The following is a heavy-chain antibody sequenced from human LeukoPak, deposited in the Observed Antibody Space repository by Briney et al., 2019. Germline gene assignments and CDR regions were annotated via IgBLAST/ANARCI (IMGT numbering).Heavy chain of an antibody. J-gene: IGHJ3*02. CDR3: ARGPYSGNYRGDGFDI. Sequence: ASVKVSCKASGYTFGIYYMHWVRQAPGQGLEWMGIINPSGGSTSYAQNFQGRVTMTRDMSTSTVYMVLSSLRSEDTAVYYCARGPYSGNYRGDGFDIWGQGTMVTVSS. CDR2: INPSGGST. CDR1: GYTFGIYY. D-gene: IGHD1-26*01. V-gene: IGHV1-46*01.